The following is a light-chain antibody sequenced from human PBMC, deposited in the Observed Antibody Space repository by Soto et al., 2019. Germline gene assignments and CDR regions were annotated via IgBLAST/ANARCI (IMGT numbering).Light chain of an antibody. Sequence: DIVMTQSPDSLAVSLGERATINCESSQSILYSSNNKYYLAWYQQKPGQPPRLLIYWASTRQSGVPDRFSGSGSGTHFTLTISSLQAEDVAVYYCQQYYTSPWTFGQGTEVEIK. CDR1: QSILYSSNNKYY. J-gene: IGKJ1*01. CDR3: QQYYTSPWT. V-gene: IGKV4-1*01. CDR2: WAS.